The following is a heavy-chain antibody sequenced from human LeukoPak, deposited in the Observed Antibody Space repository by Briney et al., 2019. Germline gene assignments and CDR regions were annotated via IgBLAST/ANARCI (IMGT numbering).Heavy chain of an antibody. CDR2: IYYNVDK. V-gene: IGHV2-5*01. J-gene: IGHJ4*02. CDR3: AHLVVTIDWRSYFDY. CDR1: DFSLRTPGMG. D-gene: IGHD3-9*01. Sequence: SGPTLVNPTQTLTLTCTFSDFSLRTPGMGVAWIRQPPGKAPEWLVMIYYNVDKRYSPSLRSRLTITKDTSKNQVVLTMTNVDVVDTATYYCAHLVVTIDWRSYFDYWGQGILVTVSS.